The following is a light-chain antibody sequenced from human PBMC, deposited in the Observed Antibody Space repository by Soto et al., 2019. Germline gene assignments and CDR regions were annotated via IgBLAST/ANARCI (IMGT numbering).Light chain of an antibody. CDR2: RAS. J-gene: IGKJ1*01. Sequence: DIQMTQSPPTLSASVGDRVTISCRASESINNWLAWYQHKPGKAPKLLIYRASSLESGVPSRFSGSGSGTEFTLTISSLQPADFATYYCQQYKSPPWTFGQGTKVEIK. CDR1: ESINNW. V-gene: IGKV1-5*03. CDR3: QQYKSPPWT.